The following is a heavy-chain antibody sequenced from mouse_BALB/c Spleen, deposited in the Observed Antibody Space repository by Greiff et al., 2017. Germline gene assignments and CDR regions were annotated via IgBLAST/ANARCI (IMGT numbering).Heavy chain of an antibody. V-gene: IGHV1S29*02. CDR3: ARAGDGYSFAY. J-gene: IGHJ3*01. Sequence: VQLQQSGPELVKPGASVKISCKASGYTFTDYNMHWVKQSHGKSLEWIGYIYPYNGGTGYNQKFKSKATLTVDNSSSTAYMELRSLTSEDSAVYYCARAGDGYSFAYWGQGTLVTVSA. CDR1: GYTFTDYN. CDR2: IYPYNGGT. D-gene: IGHD2-3*01.